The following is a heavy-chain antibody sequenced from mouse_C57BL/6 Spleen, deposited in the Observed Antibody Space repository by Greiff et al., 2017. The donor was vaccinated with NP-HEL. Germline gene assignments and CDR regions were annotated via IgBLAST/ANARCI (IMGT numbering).Heavy chain of an antibody. D-gene: IGHD2-4*01. Sequence: QVQLKQSGAELVKPGASVKISCKASGYAFSSYWMNWVKQRPGKGLEWIGQIYPGDGDTNYNGKFKGKATLTADKSSSTAYMQLRSLTSEDYAVYFCARGGLLYYDYDWFAYWGQGTLVTVSA. CDR1: GYAFSSYW. V-gene: IGHV1-80*01. CDR2: IYPGDGDT. CDR3: ARGGLLYYDYDWFAY. J-gene: IGHJ3*01.